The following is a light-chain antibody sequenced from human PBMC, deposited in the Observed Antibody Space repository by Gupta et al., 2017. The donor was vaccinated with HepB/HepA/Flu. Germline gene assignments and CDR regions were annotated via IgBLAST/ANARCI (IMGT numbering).Light chain of an antibody. J-gene: IGLJ2*01. CDR3: AAWDDSLSGPGV. V-gene: IGLV1-47*01. Sequence: QSVVTQPPSASGTPGQRVTISCYGSSSNIGSNYVYWYQQLPGTAPKLLIYRNNQRPSGVPDRFSGSKSGTSASLAISGLRSEDEADYYCAAWDDSLSGPGVFGGGTKLTVL. CDR1: SSNIGSNY. CDR2: RNN.